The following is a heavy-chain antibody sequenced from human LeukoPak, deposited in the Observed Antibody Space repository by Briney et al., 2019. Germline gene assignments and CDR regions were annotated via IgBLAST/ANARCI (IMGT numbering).Heavy chain of an antibody. J-gene: IGHJ6*03. D-gene: IGHD3-10*01. CDR3: ARGFGRLTNYYYYYMDV. CDR1: GYTFTSYY. CDR2: INPSGGST. V-gene: IGHV1-46*01. Sequence: ASVKFSCKASGYTFTSYYMHWVRQAPGQGLEWMGIINPSGGSTSYAQKFQGRVTMTRDTSTSTVYMELGSLRSEDTAVYYCARGFGRLTNYYYYYMDVWGKGTTVTVSS.